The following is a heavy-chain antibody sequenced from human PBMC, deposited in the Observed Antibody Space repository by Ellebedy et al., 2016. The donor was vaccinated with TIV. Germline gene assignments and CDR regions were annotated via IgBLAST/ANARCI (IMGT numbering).Heavy chain of an antibody. CDR1: GGSISSSSSY. CDR2: IYYSGST. CDR3: ARSIAAAGLKFDY. J-gene: IGHJ4*02. Sequence: MPSETLSLTCTVSGGSISSSSSYWGWIRQPPGKGLEWIGSIYYSGSTYYNPSLKSRVTISVDTSKNQFSLKLSSVTAADTAVYYCARSIAAAGLKFDYWGQGTLVTVSS. D-gene: IGHD6-13*01. V-gene: IGHV4-39*01.